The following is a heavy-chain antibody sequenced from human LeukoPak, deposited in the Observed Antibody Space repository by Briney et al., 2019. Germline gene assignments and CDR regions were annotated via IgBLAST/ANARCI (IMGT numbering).Heavy chain of an antibody. V-gene: IGHV4-4*02. CDR2: IYHSGST. CDR1: GGSISSSNW. Sequence: SETLSLTCAVSGGSISSSNWWSWVRQPPGKGLEWIGEIYHSGSTNYNPSLKSRVTISVDKSKNQFSLKLSSVTAADTAVYYCARDGRAAAGYRRAFDIWGQGTMVTVSS. J-gene: IGHJ3*02. D-gene: IGHD6-13*01. CDR3: ARDGRAAAGYRRAFDI.